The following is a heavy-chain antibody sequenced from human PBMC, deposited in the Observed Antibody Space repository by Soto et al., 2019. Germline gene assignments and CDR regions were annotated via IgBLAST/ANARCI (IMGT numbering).Heavy chain of an antibody. CDR1: GYTFTSYG. D-gene: IGHD2-2*01. V-gene: IGHV1-18*04. Sequence: ASVKVSCKASGYTFTSYGISWVRQAPGQGLEWMGWISAYNGNTNYAQKLQGRVTMTTDTSTSTAYMELRSLRSDDTAVYYCARVGIVVVPAADYYYYGMDVWGQGTTVTVS. J-gene: IGHJ6*02. CDR2: ISAYNGNT. CDR3: ARVGIVVVPAADYYYYGMDV.